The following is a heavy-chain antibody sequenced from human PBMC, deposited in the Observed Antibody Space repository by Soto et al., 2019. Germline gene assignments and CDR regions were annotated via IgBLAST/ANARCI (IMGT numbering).Heavy chain of an antibody. CDR1: GFTFSYYW. D-gene: IGHD3-22*01. CDR2: IRRAGGEE. CDR3: ASDAMDRDRSVYYDVFDI. J-gene: IGHJ3*02. V-gene: IGHV3-7*05. Sequence: DVQLMESGGCLVQPGGSLRLSCAASGFTFSYYWMTWVRQAPGKGLDWVANIRRAGGEEHYVDSVKGRFSVSRDNAKESLYLQTHSLRSEDTAVYYCASDAMDRDRSVYYDVFDIWGQGTMVTVSS.